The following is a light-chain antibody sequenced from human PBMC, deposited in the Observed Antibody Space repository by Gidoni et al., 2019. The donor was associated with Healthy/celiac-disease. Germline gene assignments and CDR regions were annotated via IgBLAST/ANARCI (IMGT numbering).Light chain of an antibody. J-gene: IGLJ2*01. V-gene: IGLV2-14*01. Sequence: QSALPQPASVSGSPGQSTTISCTGTSSDDGGYNYVSWYQQHPGKAPKLIIYEVSNRPSGVSNRFSGSKSGNTASLTISGLQAEDEADYYCSSYTSSSTVVFGGGTKLTVL. CDR1: SSDDGGYNY. CDR2: EVS. CDR3: SSYTSSSTVV.